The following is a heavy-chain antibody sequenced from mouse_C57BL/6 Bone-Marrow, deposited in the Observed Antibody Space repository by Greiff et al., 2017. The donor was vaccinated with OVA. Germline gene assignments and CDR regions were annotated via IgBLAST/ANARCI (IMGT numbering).Heavy chain of an antibody. CDR1: GFSFNTYA. Sequence: EADGGLVQPKGSLKLSCAASGFSFNTYAMNWVRQAPGKGLEWVARIRSKSNNYATYYADSVKDRFTISRDDSESMLYLQMNNLKAEDTAMYYCVSYSAWFAYWGQGTLVTVSA. V-gene: IGHV10-1*01. D-gene: IGHD2-1*01. CDR3: VSYSAWFAY. J-gene: IGHJ3*01. CDR2: IRSKSNNYAT.